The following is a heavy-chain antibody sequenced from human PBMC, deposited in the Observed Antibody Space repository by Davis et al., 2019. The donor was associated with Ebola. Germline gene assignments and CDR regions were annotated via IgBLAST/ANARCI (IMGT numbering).Heavy chain of an antibody. CDR1: GYSFTSYW. D-gene: IGHD3-10*01. V-gene: IGHV5-51*01. Sequence: KVSCKGSGYSFTSYWIGWVRQMPGKGLEWMGSIYPGDSDTRYSPSFQGQVTISSDKSISTAYLQWSSLKASDTAMYYCARGLYYGSGNKWRSYSYYTMDVWGQGTTVTVSS. J-gene: IGHJ6*02. CDR3: ARGLYYGSGNKWRSYSYYTMDV. CDR2: IYPGDSDT.